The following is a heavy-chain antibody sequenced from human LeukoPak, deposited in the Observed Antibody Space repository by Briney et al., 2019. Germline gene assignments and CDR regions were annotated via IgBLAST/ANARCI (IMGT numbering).Heavy chain of an antibody. J-gene: IGHJ4*02. CDR1: TFTFSNSV. CDR3: AKEVRTSGRAGIFGY. Sequence: TGGSLRLSCVPSTFTFSNSVMHWVRQAPGKGLEWVSGISIDGNGTYYADSVRGRITISRDNSKNTLYLEMNSLSAEDTAVYYCAKEVRTSGRAGIFGYWGQGTLVTVSS. D-gene: IGHD2-2*01. V-gene: IGHV3-30*04. CDR2: ISIDGNGT.